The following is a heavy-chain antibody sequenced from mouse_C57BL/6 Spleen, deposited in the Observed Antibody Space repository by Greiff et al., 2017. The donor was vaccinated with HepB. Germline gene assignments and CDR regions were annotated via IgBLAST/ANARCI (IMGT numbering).Heavy chain of an antibody. J-gene: IGHJ2*01. V-gene: IGHV14-3*01. D-gene: IGHD1-1*01. CDR1: GFNIKNTY. CDR2: IDPANGNT. CDR3: ARSGITTRDFDY. Sequence: EVQLQQSVAELVRPGASVKLSCTASGFNIKNTYMHWVKQRHEQGLEWIGRIDPANGNTKYAPKFQGKATITADTSSTTAYLQLSSLTSEETAIYYFARSGITTRDFDYWGQGTTLTVSS.